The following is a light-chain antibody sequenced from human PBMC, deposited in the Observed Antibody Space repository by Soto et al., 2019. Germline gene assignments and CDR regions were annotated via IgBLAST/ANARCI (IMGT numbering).Light chain of an antibody. Sequence: VVWTQSPVTLSLAPFERTTLSCRASQSISRYLAWYQQKPGQGPRLLIYGASSRATGTPDRFSGSGSGADFTLTISRLEPEDFAVYYCQQYGSSPYTFGQGTKVDIK. CDR2: GAS. CDR3: QQYGSSPYT. J-gene: IGKJ2*01. V-gene: IGKV3-20*01. CDR1: QSISRY.